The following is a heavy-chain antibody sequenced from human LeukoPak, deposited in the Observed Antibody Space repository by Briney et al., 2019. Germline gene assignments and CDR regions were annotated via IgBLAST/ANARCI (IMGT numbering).Heavy chain of an antibody. CDR3: ARGLGVVTAVYFDY. CDR2: ISYDGSNK. CDR1: GFTFSSYA. J-gene: IGHJ4*02. V-gene: IGHV3-30-3*01. D-gene: IGHD2-21*02. Sequence: PGGSLRLSCAASGFTFSSYAMHWVRQAPGKGLEWVAVISYDGSNKYYADSVKGRFTISRDNSKNTLYLQMNSLRAEDTAVYYCARGLGVVTAVYFDYWGQGTLVTVSS.